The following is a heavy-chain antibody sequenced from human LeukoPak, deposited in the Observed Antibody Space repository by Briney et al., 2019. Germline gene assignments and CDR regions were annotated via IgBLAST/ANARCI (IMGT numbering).Heavy chain of an antibody. CDR2: INPNSGGT. D-gene: IGHD6-13*01. J-gene: IGHJ4*02. Sequence: ASVKVSCKASGYTFTGYYMHWVRQAPGQGLEWMGWINPNSGGTNYAQKFQGRVTMTRDTSTSTVYMELSSLRSEDTAVYYCARRPVLAAAGPFDYWGQGTLVTVSS. V-gene: IGHV1-2*02. CDR1: GYTFTGYY. CDR3: ARRPVLAAAGPFDY.